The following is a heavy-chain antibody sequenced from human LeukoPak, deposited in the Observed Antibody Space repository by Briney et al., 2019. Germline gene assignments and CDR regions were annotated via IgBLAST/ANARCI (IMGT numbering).Heavy chain of an antibody. Sequence: SETLSLTCTVSGGSISSGGYYWSWIRQHPGKGLEWIGYIYYSGSTYYNPSLKSRVTISVDTSKNQFSLKLSSVTAADTAVYYCARSGWAAGTQYYFDYWGQGTLVTVSS. CDR1: GGSISSGGYY. CDR3: ARSGWAAGTQYYFDY. J-gene: IGHJ4*02. D-gene: IGHD6-13*01. V-gene: IGHV4-31*03. CDR2: IYYSGST.